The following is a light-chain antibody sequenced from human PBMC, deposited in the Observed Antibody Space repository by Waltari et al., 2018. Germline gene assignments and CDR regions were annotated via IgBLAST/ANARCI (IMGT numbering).Light chain of an antibody. CDR3: QQYGSSSPIT. CDR1: QSVRSNY. J-gene: IGKJ5*01. Sequence: EIVLTQSPGTLSLSPGERATLSCRASQSVRSNYLAWYQQKPGQAPKLLIFGATSRATGVPDRFSGRGSRTDFTLTISRLEPEDFAVFYCQQYGSSSPITFGQGTRLEIK. V-gene: IGKV3-20*01. CDR2: GAT.